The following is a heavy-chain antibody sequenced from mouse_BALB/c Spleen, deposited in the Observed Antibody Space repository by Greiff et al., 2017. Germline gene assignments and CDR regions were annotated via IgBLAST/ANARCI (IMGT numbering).Heavy chain of an antibody. Sequence: DVHLVESGGGLVKPGGSLKLSCAASGFAFSSYDMSWVRQTPEKRLEWVAYISSGGGSTYYPDTVKGRFTISRDNAKNTLYLQMSSLKSEDTAMYYCARRQGYGNYAYYAMDYWGRGPSVTVSS. CDR2: ISSGGGST. J-gene: IGHJ4*01. CDR3: ARRQGYGNYAYYAMDY. V-gene: IGHV5-12-1*01. CDR1: GFAFSSYD. D-gene: IGHD2-10*02.